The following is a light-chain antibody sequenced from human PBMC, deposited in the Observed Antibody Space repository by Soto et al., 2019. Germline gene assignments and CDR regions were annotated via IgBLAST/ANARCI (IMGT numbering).Light chain of an antibody. CDR1: QSVGSL. J-gene: IGKJ5*01. Sequence: EIVLTQSPATLSVSPGEGATLSCRASQSVGSLLAWYQQKPGQAPRLLIYRASTRAAGLPDRFSGSGSETDFTLTISRLEPEDFAVYYCQQYGSSPITFGQGTRLEI. V-gene: IGKV3-20*01. CDR2: RAS. CDR3: QQYGSSPIT.